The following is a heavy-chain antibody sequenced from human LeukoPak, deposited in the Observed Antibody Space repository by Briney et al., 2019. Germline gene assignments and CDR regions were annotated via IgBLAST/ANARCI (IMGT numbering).Heavy chain of an antibody. J-gene: IGHJ4*02. Sequence: PGGSLRLSCAASGFTFSSYSMNWVRQAPGKGLEWVSSISSSSSYIYYADSVKGRFTISRDNSKNTLYLQMNSLRAEDTAVYYCAKDSPDYGARYWGQGTLVTVSS. D-gene: IGHD4-17*01. CDR1: GFTFSSYS. V-gene: IGHV3-21*01. CDR3: AKDSPDYGARY. CDR2: ISSSSSYI.